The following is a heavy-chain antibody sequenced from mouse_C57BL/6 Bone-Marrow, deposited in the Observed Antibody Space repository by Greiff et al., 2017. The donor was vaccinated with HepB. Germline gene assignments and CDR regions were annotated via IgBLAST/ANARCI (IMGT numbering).Heavy chain of an antibody. Sequence: EVQRVESGPELVKPGASVKIPCKASGYTFTDYNMDWVKQSHGKSLEWIGDINPNNGGTIYNQKFKGKATLTVDKSSSTAYMELRSLTSEDTAVYYCARGLYAMDYWGQGTSVTVSS. CDR1: GYTFTDYN. D-gene: IGHD3-3*01. CDR3: ARGLYAMDY. CDR2: INPNNGGT. J-gene: IGHJ4*01. V-gene: IGHV1-18*01.